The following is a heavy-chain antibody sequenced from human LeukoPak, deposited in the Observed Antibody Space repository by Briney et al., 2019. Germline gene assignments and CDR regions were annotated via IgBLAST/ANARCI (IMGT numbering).Heavy chain of an antibody. V-gene: IGHV3-74*01. CDR2: INADGSYT. J-gene: IGHJ3*02. CDR3: ARGYYGQALDI. Sequence: GGSLRLSCAASGFTSSGYWMHWVRQAPGKGLVWVSHINADGSYTTYADSVKGRFTISRDNAKNTLYLQMNSLRAEDTAVYYCARGYYGQALDIWGQGTMVTVSS. D-gene: IGHD3-10*01. CDR1: GFTSSGYW.